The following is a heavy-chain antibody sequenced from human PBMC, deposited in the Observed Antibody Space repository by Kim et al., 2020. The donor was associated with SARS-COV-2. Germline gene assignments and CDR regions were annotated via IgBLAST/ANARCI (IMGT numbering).Heavy chain of an antibody. J-gene: IGHJ6*03. Sequence: RITISRDNAKNTLYLQMNSLRAEDTAVYYCARAFPSIQLWSSLWYYYYMDVWGKGTTVTVSS. D-gene: IGHD5-18*01. CDR3: ARAFPSIQLWSSLWYYYYMDV. V-gene: IGHV3-74*01.